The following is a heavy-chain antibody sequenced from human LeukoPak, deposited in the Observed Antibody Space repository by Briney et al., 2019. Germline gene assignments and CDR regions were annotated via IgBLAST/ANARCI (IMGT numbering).Heavy chain of an antibody. CDR3: AKDSVASERGYYYYYVDV. V-gene: IGHV3-30*18. D-gene: IGHD4-23*01. CDR1: GFTFSSYG. Sequence: PGGSLRLSCAASGFTFSSYGMHWVRQAPGKGLEWVAVISYDGSSKYYADSVKGRFTISRDNSKNTLYLQMNSLRAEGTVVYYCAKDSVASERGYYYYYVDVWGKGTTVTVSS. J-gene: IGHJ6*03. CDR2: ISYDGSSK.